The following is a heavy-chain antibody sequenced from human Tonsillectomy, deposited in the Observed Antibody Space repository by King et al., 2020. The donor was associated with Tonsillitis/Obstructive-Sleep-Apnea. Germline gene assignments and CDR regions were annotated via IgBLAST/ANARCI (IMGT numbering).Heavy chain of an antibody. CDR3: ARVPGTTAGNWFDP. J-gene: IGHJ5*02. D-gene: IGHD2/OR15-2a*01. V-gene: IGHV1-69*09. Sequence: VQLVQSGAEVKMPGSSVKVSCKASGGTLSSYAIGWVRQVPGQGLEWVGRIIPILGLANYAQKYKDRVVITADKSTGTAYMELSSLRPDDTAIYYCARVPGTTAGNWFDPWGQGTLVTVSS. CDR2: IIPILGLA. CDR1: GGTLSSYA.